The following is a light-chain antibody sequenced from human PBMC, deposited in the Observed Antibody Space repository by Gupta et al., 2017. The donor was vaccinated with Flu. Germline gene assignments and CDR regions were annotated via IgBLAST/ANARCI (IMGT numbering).Light chain of an antibody. CDR1: NSNIGSNS. CDR3: ATWDDSLSARV. Sequence: QSVLTQPPSASGAPGKSVTISCSGSNSNIGSNSVYWYQQLPGTAPKLLIYRNSQRPSGVPDRFSGSKSGTSASLAISGLRSEDEADYFCATWDDSLSARVFGGGTRLTVL. J-gene: IGLJ3*02. V-gene: IGLV1-47*01. CDR2: RNS.